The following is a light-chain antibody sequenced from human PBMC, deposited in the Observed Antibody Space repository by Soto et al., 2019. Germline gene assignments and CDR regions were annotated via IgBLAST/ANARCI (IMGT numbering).Light chain of an antibody. Sequence: AIQLTQSPSSLSASVGDRVTITCRASQDISSALAWYQQKPGKAPKLLIYDASRLESGVPSRFSGSGSGTYFTLTISSLQAEDFATYYCQQFSNYGITFGQGTRLEIK. J-gene: IGKJ5*01. V-gene: IGKV1D-13*01. CDR1: QDISSA. CDR3: QQFSNYGIT. CDR2: DAS.